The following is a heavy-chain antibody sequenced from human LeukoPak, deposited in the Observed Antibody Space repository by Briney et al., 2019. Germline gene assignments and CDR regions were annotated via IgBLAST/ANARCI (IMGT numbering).Heavy chain of an antibody. CDR2: VYHTGST. J-gene: IGHJ4*02. CDR3: ARGVTFEY. V-gene: IGHV4-59*01. CDR1: GGSMYNYY. Sequence: SETLSLTCTVSGGSMYNYYWSWVRQPPGKGLEWIGYVYHTGSTTYNPSLKSRVTISVDTSKKEFSLKLAFVTAADTAIYYCARGVTFEYWGQGILVTVSS.